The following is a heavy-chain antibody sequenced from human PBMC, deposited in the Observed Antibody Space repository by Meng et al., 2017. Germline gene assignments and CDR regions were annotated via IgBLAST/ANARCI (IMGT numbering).Heavy chain of an antibody. Sequence: GESLKLSCAASGFTFSSYGMHWVRQAPGKGLEWVAVIWYDGSNKYYADSVKGRFTISRDNSKNTLYLQMNSLRAEDTAVYYCAIQIEAAGISRGGFDYWGQGTLVNGSS. CDR3: AIQIEAAGISRGGFDY. CDR2: IWYDGSNK. CDR1: GFTFSSYG. J-gene: IGHJ4*02. D-gene: IGHD6-13*01. V-gene: IGHV3-33*01.